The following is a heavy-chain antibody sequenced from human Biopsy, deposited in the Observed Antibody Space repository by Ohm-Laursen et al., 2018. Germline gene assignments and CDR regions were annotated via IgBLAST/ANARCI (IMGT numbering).Heavy chain of an antibody. CDR3: ARDSGILNYGNFKYYHYYGMDA. J-gene: IGHJ6*02. D-gene: IGHD4-11*01. Sequence: SETLSLTCAVSGDSVTKYYWSWIRQPPGKGLEWIGHIYYSVMTNYNPSLQSRVSISVDTSRNQVSLTLSSVTAADTAVYYCARDSGILNYGNFKYYHYYGMDAWGQGTKVTVSS. CDR2: IYYSVMT. CDR1: GDSVTKYY. V-gene: IGHV4-59*02.